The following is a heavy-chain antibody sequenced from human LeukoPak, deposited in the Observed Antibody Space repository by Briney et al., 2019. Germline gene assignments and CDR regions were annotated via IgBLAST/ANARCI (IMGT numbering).Heavy chain of an antibody. J-gene: IGHJ4*02. V-gene: IGHV4-30-2*01. Sequence: SETLSLTCTVSGGSISSGGYYWSWIRQPPGKGLEWIGYIYHSGSTYYNPSLKSRVTISVDRSKNQFSLKLSSVTAADTAVYYCARANDYVGYWGQGTLVTVSS. CDR2: IYHSGST. CDR3: ARANDYVGY. CDR1: GGSISSGGYY.